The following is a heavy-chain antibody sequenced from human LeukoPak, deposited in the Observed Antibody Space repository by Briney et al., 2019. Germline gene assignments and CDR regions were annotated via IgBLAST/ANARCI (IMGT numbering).Heavy chain of an antibody. D-gene: IGHD4-11*01. V-gene: IGHV4-34*01. CDR2: INHSGST. J-gene: IGHJ5*02. CDR3: ARGRSTVTTRSPERHRFDP. CDR1: GGSFSGYY. Sequence: SETLSLTCAVYGGSFSGYYWRWIRQPPGKGLEGMVEINHSGSTNYNPSLKSRVTISGDTSKNQFSLKLSSVTAADTAVYYCARGRSTVTTRSPERHRFDPWGQGTLVTVSS.